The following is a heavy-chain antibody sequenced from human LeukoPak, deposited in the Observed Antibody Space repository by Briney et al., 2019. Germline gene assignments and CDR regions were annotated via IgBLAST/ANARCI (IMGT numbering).Heavy chain of an antibody. CDR1: GYTFTSYD. D-gene: IGHD2-15*01. CDR3: ARGRRCSGGSCDYYYMDV. CDR2: MNPNSGNT. Sequence: GASVKVSCKASGYTFTSYDINWVRQATGQGLEWMGWMNPNSGNTGYAHKFQGRVTMTRNTSISTAYMELSSLRSEDTAVYYCARGRRCSGGSCDYYYMDVWGKGTTVTVSS. J-gene: IGHJ6*03. V-gene: IGHV1-8*01.